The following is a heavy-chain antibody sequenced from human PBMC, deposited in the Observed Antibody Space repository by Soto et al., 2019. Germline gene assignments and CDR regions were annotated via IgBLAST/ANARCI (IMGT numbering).Heavy chain of an antibody. Sequence: VKVSCKASGGTFSSYTISWVRQAPGQGLEWMGRIIPILGIANYAQKFQGRVTITADKSTSTAYMELSSLRSEDTAVYYCASSPYYDSSGYYYAYYYGMDVWGQGTTVTVSS. V-gene: IGHV1-69*02. CDR1: GGTFSSYT. J-gene: IGHJ6*02. CDR2: IIPILGIA. D-gene: IGHD3-22*01. CDR3: ASSPYYDSSGYYYAYYYGMDV.